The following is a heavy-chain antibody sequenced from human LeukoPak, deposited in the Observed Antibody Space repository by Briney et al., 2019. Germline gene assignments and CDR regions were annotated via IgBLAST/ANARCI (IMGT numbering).Heavy chain of an antibody. CDR1: GYSISSGYY. J-gene: IGHJ4*02. CDR3: ARVPSDDDFWSGDLPYFDY. D-gene: IGHD3-3*01. CDR2: IYHSGRT. Sequence: PSETLSLTCTVSGYSISSGYYWGWIRQPPGKGLEWIGSIYHSGRTYYNPSLKSRVTISVDTSKNQLSLKLSSVTAADTAVYYCARVPSDDDFWSGDLPYFDYWGQGTLVTVSS. V-gene: IGHV4-38-2*02.